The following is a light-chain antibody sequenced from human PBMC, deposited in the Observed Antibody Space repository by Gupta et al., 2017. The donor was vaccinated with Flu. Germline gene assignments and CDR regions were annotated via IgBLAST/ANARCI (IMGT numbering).Light chain of an antibody. CDR1: SQQGSNQG. J-gene: IGLJ3*02. Sequence: NSQQGSNQGAGWLQQHKGHTPKLLSYRDNNRPSGISERFSASRSGNTASLTITGLQPEDEADYCCSAWDTSLSAKVFGGGTKLTVL. V-gene: IGLV10-54*04. CDR2: RDN. CDR3: SAWDTSLSAKV.